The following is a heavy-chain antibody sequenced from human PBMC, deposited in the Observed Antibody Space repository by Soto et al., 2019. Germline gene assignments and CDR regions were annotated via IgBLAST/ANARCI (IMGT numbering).Heavy chain of an antibody. CDR3: ASRYSGSYDAFDI. CDR1: GFTFSDYY. D-gene: IGHD1-26*01. V-gene: IGHV3-11*01. J-gene: IGHJ3*02. Sequence: GGSLRLSCAASGFTFSDYYMSWIRQAPGKGLEWVSYISSSGSTIYYADSVKGRFTISRDNAKNSLYLQMNSLRAEDRAVYYCASRYSGSYDAFDIWGQGTMVTVSS. CDR2: ISSSGSTI.